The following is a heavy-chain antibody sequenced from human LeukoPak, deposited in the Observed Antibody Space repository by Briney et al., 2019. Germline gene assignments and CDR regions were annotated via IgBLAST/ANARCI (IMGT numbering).Heavy chain of an antibody. Sequence: QPGGSLRLSCAASGFTFSSYGMHWVRQAPGKGLEWVAVISYDGSNKYCADSVKGRFTISRDNAKNSLYLQMNSLRAEDTAVYYCARGETTVTVYFDYWGQGTLVTVSS. CDR1: GFTFSSYG. D-gene: IGHD4-17*01. V-gene: IGHV3-30*03. CDR2: ISYDGSNK. CDR3: ARGETTVTVYFDY. J-gene: IGHJ4*02.